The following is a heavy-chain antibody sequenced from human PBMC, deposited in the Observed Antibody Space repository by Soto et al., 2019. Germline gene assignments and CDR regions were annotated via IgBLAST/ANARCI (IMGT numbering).Heavy chain of an antibody. D-gene: IGHD5-18*01. CDR2: IYYSGST. J-gene: IGHJ4*02. CDR3: AKAIGDTALDY. CDR1: GGSISSSSYY. V-gene: IGHV4-39*01. Sequence: SETLSLTCTVSGGSISSSSYYWGWIRQPPGKGLEWIGRIYYSGSTYYNPSLKSRVTISVDTSKNQFSLKLSSVTAADTAVYYCAKAIGDTALDYWGQGTLVTVSS.